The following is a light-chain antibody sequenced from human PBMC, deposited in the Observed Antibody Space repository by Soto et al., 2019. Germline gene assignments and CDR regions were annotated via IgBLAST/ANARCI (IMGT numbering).Light chain of an antibody. CDR2: DAS. CDR3: QQRSNWPHT. CDR1: EGVGRY. V-gene: IGKV3-11*01. Sequence: EIVLTQSPDTLSLSPGESATLSCRASEGVGRYLAWFQQKPGQAPRLLIYDASTRATGIPSRFSGSGSGTDFTLTIISLEPEDFAVYYCQQRSNWPHTFGPGTKVEIK. J-gene: IGKJ3*01.